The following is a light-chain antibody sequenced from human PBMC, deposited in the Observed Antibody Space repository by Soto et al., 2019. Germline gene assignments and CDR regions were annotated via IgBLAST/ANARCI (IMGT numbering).Light chain of an antibody. Sequence: DIQMSQSPFSLPAFIGDRVTITCRASQGISEYLAWYQQRPGNAPNLLIYGASILQSGGPSRFSGSGSGTHFTLTISSLQPEDVATYYCHSYNSIPRTFGQGTKVDIK. CDR1: QGISEY. CDR2: GAS. V-gene: IGKV1-27*01. J-gene: IGKJ1*01. CDR3: HSYNSIPRT.